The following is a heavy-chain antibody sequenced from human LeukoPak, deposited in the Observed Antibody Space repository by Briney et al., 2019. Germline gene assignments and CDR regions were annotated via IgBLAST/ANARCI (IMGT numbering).Heavy chain of an antibody. CDR2: IIPIFGTA. J-gene: IGHJ4*02. Sequence: ASVKVSCKASGGTFSSYAISWVRQAPGQGLEWMGGIIPIFGTANYAQKFQGRVTITTDESTSTAYMELSSLRSEDTAVYYCARTDYDILTGSPRAFDYWGQGTLVTVSS. CDR3: ARTDYDILTGSPRAFDY. D-gene: IGHD3-9*01. CDR1: GGTFSSYA. V-gene: IGHV1-69*05.